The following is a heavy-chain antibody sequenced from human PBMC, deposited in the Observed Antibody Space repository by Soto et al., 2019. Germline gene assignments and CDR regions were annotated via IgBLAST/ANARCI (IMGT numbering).Heavy chain of an antibody. CDR1: GGSFSGYY. J-gene: IGHJ3*02. V-gene: IGHV4-34*01. D-gene: IGHD2-2*01. CDR3: ARGLARYCSSTSCYGGADAFDI. CDR2: INHSGST. Sequence: QVQLQQWGAGLLKPSETLSLTCAVYGGSFSGYYWSWIRQPPGKGLEWIGEINHSGSTNYNPSLKSRVTISVDTSKNQFSLKLSSVTAADTAVYYCARGLARYCSSTSCYGGADAFDIWGQGTMVTVSS.